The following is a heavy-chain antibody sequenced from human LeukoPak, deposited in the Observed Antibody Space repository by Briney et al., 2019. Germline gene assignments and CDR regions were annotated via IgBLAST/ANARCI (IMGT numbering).Heavy chain of an antibody. V-gene: IGHV3-48*01. D-gene: IGHD3-10*01. CDR3: VRGYPLGVATFDS. J-gene: IGHJ4*02. CDR1: GFTFSSYS. CDR2: ISHNSRTM. Sequence: PGGSLRLSGAASGFTFSSYSMNWVRQAPGKGLEWVSYISHNSRTMHYADSVKGRLTISRDDAKNSLFLQMNSLRGEDTAVYYCVRGYPLGVATFDSWGQGTLVIVSS.